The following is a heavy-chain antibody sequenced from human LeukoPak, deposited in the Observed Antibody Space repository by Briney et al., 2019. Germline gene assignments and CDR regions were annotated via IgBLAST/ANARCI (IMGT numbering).Heavy chain of an antibody. Sequence: SETLSLTCTVSGYSISSGYYWGWIRQPPGKGLEWIGSIYHSGSTYYNPSLKSRVTISVDTSKNQFSLKLSSVTAADTAVYYCASAYYYDSSGYLVDAFDIWGQGTMVTVSS. CDR1: GYSISSGYY. CDR3: ASAYYYDSSGYLVDAFDI. D-gene: IGHD3-22*01. CDR2: IYHSGST. J-gene: IGHJ3*02. V-gene: IGHV4-38-2*02.